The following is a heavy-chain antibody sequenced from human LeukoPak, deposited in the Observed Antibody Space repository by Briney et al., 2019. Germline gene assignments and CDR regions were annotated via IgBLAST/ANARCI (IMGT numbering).Heavy chain of an antibody. V-gene: IGHV3-74*01. CDR3: ARDQATVTPDY. CDR2: INSDGSST. Sequence: GGSLRLSCAASGFTFSNYAMNWVRQAPGKGLEWVSGINSDGSSTSYADSVKGRFTISRDNAKNTLYLQMNSLRAEDTAVYYCARDQATVTPDYWGQGTLVTVSS. D-gene: IGHD4-17*01. CDR1: GFTFSNYA. J-gene: IGHJ4*02.